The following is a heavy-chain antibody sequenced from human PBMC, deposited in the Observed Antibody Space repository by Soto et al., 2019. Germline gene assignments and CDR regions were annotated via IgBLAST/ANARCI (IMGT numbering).Heavy chain of an antibody. V-gene: IGHV1-3*01. Sequence: ASVKVSCKASGYTFTSYAMHWVRQAPGQRLEWMGWINAGNGNTKYSQKFQGRVTITRDTSASTAYMELSSLRSEDTAAYYCARDFLSSITSSFGNWFDPWGRG. CDR2: INAGNGNT. D-gene: IGHD3-10*01. J-gene: IGHJ5*02. CDR3: ARDFLSSITSSFGNWFDP. CDR1: GYTFTSYA.